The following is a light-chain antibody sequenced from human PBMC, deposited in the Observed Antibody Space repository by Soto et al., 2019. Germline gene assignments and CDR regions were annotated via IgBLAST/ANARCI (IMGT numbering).Light chain of an antibody. Sequence: IQLTQSPSSLSASVGDRVTITCRASQGISSYLAWYQQKPGKAPKLLIYAASTLQSGVPSRFSGSGSGTDFALTIISLQTEDFATYSCQQLNTYPITFGQETRLEIK. J-gene: IGKJ5*01. V-gene: IGKV1-9*01. CDR3: QQLNTYPIT. CDR1: QGISSY. CDR2: AAS.